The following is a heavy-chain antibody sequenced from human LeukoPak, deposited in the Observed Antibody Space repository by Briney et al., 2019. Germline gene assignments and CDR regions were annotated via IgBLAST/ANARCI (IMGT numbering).Heavy chain of an antibody. CDR1: GFTVSGSA. CDR2: FRSKANSYAT. V-gene: IGHV3-73*01. CDR3: TEGSYHD. Sequence: GVSLKLSCAASGFTVSGSAMHWVRQASGKGLEWVGRFRSKANSYATAYAASVKGRFTISRDDSKNTAYLQMNSLKTENTAVYYCTEGSYHDWGQGTLVTVSS. J-gene: IGHJ4*02. D-gene: IGHD3-10*01.